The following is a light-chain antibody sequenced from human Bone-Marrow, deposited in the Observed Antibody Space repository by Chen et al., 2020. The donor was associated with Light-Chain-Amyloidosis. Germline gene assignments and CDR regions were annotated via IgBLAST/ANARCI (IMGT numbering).Light chain of an antibody. J-gene: IGKJ3*01. V-gene: IGKV1-39*01. Sequence: IQMTQSPSPLSASIGDRVIITCRASQYIGTSLHWYQQKAGRAPKLLISTASALQSGVPLSFSGSGSGTDFTLTISRLQPEDFATYYCQQSYTTPSIFGPGTRVDVK. CDR3: QQSYTTPSI. CDR1: QYIGTS. CDR2: TAS.